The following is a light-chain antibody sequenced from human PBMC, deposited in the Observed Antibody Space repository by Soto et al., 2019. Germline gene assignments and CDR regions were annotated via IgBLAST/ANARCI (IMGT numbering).Light chain of an antibody. Sequence: EMVMTQSPGTLSVSPGARATLSCRASETVGIHLAWYQQKPGQAPRLLIYGASTSATGIPPRFSGSGSGTDFTLTISTLQSEDSAVYCCHQYIHWPPRTFGQGTKVEIK. CDR2: GAS. V-gene: IGKV3D-15*01. CDR3: HQYIHWPPRT. J-gene: IGKJ1*01. CDR1: ETVGIH.